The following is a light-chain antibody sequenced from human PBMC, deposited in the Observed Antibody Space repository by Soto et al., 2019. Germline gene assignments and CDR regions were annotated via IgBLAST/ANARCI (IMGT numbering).Light chain of an antibody. Sequence: DIQMTQSPSSLSASVGDRVTITCRASQSISNYLNWYQQKPGKAPKLLIYAASSMQSGVPSRFSGRGSETDFPLTISSLQPDDSATSYCQQSFSPLWTFGQGTKVEV. CDR1: QSISNY. CDR3: QQSFSPLWT. CDR2: AAS. J-gene: IGKJ1*01. V-gene: IGKV1-39*01.